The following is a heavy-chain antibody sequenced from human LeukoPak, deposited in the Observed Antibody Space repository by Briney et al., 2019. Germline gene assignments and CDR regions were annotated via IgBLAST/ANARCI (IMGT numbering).Heavy chain of an antibody. CDR3: ARGGSGHDAFDI. D-gene: IGHD2-15*01. CDR1: GGSISFYY. Sequence: SETLSLTCTVSGGSISFYYWSWIRQPPGKGLEWIGYISYSGNTNYNPSLQSRVTISLDTSKNQFSLKLSSVTAADTAVYYCARGGSGHDAFDIWGQGTMVTVSS. J-gene: IGHJ3*02. CDR2: ISYSGNT. V-gene: IGHV4-59*01.